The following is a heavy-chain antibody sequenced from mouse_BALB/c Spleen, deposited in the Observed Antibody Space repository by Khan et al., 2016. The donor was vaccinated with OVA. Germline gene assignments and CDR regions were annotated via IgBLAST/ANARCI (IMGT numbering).Heavy chain of an antibody. D-gene: IGHD4-1*01. CDR3: ADHLTGSCAY. CDR1: GFTFSSYS. CDR2: ISSCGDYT. V-gene: IGHV5-6*01. Sequence: EVELVESGGDLVKPGGSLKLSCAASGFTFSSYSMSWVRQTPDKRLEWVASISSCGDYTYYPDSVKGRFTISRDNAKNTLYLQMSDLKSEDTAMYYCADHLTGSCAYWGQGTLVTVSA. J-gene: IGHJ3*01.